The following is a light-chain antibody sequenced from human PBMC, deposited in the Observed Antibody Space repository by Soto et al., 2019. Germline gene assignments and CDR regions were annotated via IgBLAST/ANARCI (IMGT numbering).Light chain of an antibody. CDR3: KQSFSTLWT. V-gene: IGKV1-39*01. Sequence: DIQMTQSPSSLSASVGDRVTITCRASQSISSYLNWYQQKPGKAPTLLIYGASSLHRGVQSRFSGSGSGTDFTLTISSLQPEDFATYSCKQSFSTLWTFGQGTKVDIK. CDR1: QSISSY. J-gene: IGKJ1*01. CDR2: GAS.